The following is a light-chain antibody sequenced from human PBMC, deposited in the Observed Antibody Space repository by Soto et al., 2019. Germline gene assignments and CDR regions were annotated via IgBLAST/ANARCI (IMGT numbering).Light chain of an antibody. CDR3: AAWDDSLNSVV. Sequence: QSVLTQPASASGTPGQWSTISCSGSSSNIGHNSVNWYQQLPGTAPKLLIYSSNQRPSGVPDRFSGSKSGTSASLAISGLQSGEEAKYYCAAWDDSLNSVVFGEGTKQTVL. CDR1: SSNIGHNS. J-gene: IGLJ3*02. V-gene: IGLV1-44*01. CDR2: SSN.